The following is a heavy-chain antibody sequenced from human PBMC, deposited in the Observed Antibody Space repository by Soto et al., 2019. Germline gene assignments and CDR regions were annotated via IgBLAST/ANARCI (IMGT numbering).Heavy chain of an antibody. CDR3: ARDPGFGFGYSYAFAMDV. CDR2: ISGYNGNT. CDR1: GYTFSNYG. D-gene: IGHD5-18*01. J-gene: IGHJ6*02. V-gene: IGHV1-18*01. Sequence: QVQLVQSGGEVKRPGASVKVSCKTSGYTFSNYGITWVRQAPGQPLEWLGWISGYNGNTHYEEKVQDRIKMTTDTSTSTTYLELRSLRSDDTAVYFCARDPGFGFGYSYAFAMDVWGQGTTVTVSS.